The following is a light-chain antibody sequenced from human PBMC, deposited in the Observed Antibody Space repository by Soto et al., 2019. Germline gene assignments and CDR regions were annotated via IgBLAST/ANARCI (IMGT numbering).Light chain of an antibody. CDR3: QHYNSYSEA. Sequence: DLQMTQSPSTLSGSLGDSVTIXXRASQTISSWLAWYQQKPGKAPKLXIYKASTLKSGVPSRFSGSGAGTEFTLTISSLQPDDFATYYCQHYNSYSEAFGQGTKVDI. J-gene: IGKJ1*01. CDR2: KAS. CDR1: QTISSW. V-gene: IGKV1-5*03.